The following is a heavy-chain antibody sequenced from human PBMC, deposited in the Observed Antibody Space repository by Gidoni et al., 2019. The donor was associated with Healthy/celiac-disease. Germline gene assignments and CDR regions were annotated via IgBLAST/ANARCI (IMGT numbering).Heavy chain of an antibody. J-gene: IGHJ3*02. CDR2: IYYSGST. V-gene: IGHV4-59*01. D-gene: IGHD3-16*01. CDR1: GGPISSYY. CDR3: ARDGAYDAFDI. Sequence: QVQLQESGPGLVKPSETLSLTRTLPGGPISSYYWSWIRQPPGKGLEWIGYIYYSGSTNYNPSLKSRVTISVDTSKNQSSLKLSSVTAADTAVYYCARDGAYDAFDIWGQGTMVTVSS.